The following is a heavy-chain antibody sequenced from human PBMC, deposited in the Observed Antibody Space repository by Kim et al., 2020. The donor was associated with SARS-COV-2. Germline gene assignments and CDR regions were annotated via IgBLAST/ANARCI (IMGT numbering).Heavy chain of an antibody. V-gene: IGHV4-39*07. CDR2: T. D-gene: IGHD3-10*01. Sequence: TYYTPSLTSRVTISVDTSKNQFSLKLSSVTAADTAVYYCAGDGGFGEFPYWGQGTLVTVSS. J-gene: IGHJ4*02. CDR3: AGDGGFGEFPY.